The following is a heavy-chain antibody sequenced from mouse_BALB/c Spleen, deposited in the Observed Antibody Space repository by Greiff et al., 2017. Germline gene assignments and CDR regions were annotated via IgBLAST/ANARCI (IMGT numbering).Heavy chain of an antibody. V-gene: IGHV3-2*02. J-gene: IGHJ2*01. CDR3: AIMKGDYYGSSYVKDY. CDR1: GYSITSDYA. CDR2: ISYSGST. D-gene: IGHD1-1*01. Sequence: EVQLKESGPGLVKPSQSLSLTCTVTGYSITSDYAWYWIRQFPGNKLEWMGYISYSGSTSYNPSLKSRISITRDTSKNQFFLQLNSVTTEDTATYYCAIMKGDYYGSSYVKDYWGQGTTLTVSS.